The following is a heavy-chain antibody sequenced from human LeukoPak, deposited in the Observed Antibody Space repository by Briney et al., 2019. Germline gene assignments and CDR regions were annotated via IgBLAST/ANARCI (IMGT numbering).Heavy chain of an antibody. CDR2: ISSSSSYI. CDR1: GFTFSSYS. J-gene: IGHJ4*02. D-gene: IGHD5-24*01. CDR3: AAGYNSGLAY. Sequence: GGSLRLSCAAAGFTFSSYSMNWVRQAPGKGLEWVSSISSSSSYIYYAGSVKGRFTISRDNAKNSLYLQMNSLRAEDTAVYYCAAGYNSGLAYWGQGTLVTVSS. V-gene: IGHV3-21*01.